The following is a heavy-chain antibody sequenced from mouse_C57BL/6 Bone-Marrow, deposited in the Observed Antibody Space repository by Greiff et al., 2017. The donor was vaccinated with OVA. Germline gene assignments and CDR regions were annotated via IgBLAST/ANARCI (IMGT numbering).Heavy chain of an antibody. CDR1: GFSITSYG. J-gene: IGHJ4*01. V-gene: IGHV2-4*01. CDR2: IWSGGST. CDR3: AKNRRRFYAMDY. Sequence: VKLMESGPGLVQPSQSLSITCTVSGFSITSYGVHWVRQPTGKGLEWLGVIWSGGSTDYNAAFISRLSISKDNSKCQVFFKMHSLQADDTAIDYCAKNRRRFYAMDYWGQGTSVTVSA.